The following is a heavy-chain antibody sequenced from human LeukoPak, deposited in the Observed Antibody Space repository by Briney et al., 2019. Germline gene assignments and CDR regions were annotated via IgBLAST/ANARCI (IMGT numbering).Heavy chain of an antibody. Sequence: PGASLRLSCAASGFIFSNYAMSWVRQAPGKGLEWVSTIEKDSSSAYYADSVKGRFTISRDNSKNTLYLQMNSLRAEDTAVYYCARDLDDSSGYYWGQGTLVTVSS. D-gene: IGHD3-22*01. CDR3: ARDLDDSSGYY. V-gene: IGHV3-23*03. CDR1: GFIFSNYA. J-gene: IGHJ4*02. CDR2: IEKDSSSA.